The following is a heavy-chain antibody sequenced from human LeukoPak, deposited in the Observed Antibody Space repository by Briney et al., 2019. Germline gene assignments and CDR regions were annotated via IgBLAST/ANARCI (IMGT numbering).Heavy chain of an antibody. CDR2: INPNSGGT. CDR1: GYAFTGYY. D-gene: IGHD3-22*01. J-gene: IGHJ6*02. V-gene: IGHV1-2*02. CDR3: ARSPGGYYYVSDYGMDV. Sequence: GASVKVSCKASGYAFTGYYMHWVRQAPGQGLEWMGWINPNSGGTNYAQKFQGRVTMTRDTSISTAYMELSRLRSDDTAVYYCARSPGGYYYVSDYGMDVWGQGTTVTVSS.